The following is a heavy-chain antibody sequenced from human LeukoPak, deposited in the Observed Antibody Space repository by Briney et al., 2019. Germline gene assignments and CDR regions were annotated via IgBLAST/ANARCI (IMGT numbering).Heavy chain of an antibody. CDR3: AKVRKDYDSSGYYLEYFQH. V-gene: IGHV3-23*01. CDR2: ISGSGGST. J-gene: IGHJ1*01. D-gene: IGHD3-22*01. Sequence: GGSLRLSCAASGFTFSSYAMSWVRQAPGKGLEWVSAISGSGGSTYYADSVKGRFTISRDNSKNTLYLQMNSLRAEDTAVYYCAKVRKDYDSSGYYLEYFQHWGQGTLVTVSS. CDR1: GFTFSSYA.